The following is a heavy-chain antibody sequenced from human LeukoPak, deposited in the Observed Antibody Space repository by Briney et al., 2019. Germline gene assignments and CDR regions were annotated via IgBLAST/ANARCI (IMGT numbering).Heavy chain of an antibody. J-gene: IGHJ4*02. D-gene: IGHD6-13*01. Sequence: SETPSLTCTVSGGSISSYYWSWIRQPPGKGLEWIGYIYYSGSTNYNPSLKSRVTISVDTSKNQFSLKLSSVTAADTAVYYCARGGIAAAVYWGQGTLVTVSS. CDR2: IYYSGST. CDR3: ARGGIAAAVY. V-gene: IGHV4-59*01. CDR1: GGSISSYY.